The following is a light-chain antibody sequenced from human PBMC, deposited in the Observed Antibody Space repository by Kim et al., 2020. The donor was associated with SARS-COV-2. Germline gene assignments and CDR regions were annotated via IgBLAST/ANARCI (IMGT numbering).Light chain of an antibody. CDR3: CSYQDRSSSWM. V-gene: IGLV2-11*01. CDR2: EVI. J-gene: IGLJ3*02. Sequence: QTVTISCRGSNSDVCGCYYESWYHQDPSTVPNLSIYEVINRPSGVSDRFSGSKSGTPASLSISGLQAEDEGDYYCCSYQDRSSSWMFGGGTQLTVL. CDR1: NSDVCGCYY.